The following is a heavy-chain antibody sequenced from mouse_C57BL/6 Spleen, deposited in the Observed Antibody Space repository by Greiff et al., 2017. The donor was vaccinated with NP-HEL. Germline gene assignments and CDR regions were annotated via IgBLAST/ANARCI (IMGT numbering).Heavy chain of an antibody. CDR3: ARAAEYSEGYAMDY. V-gene: IGHV1-9*01. CDR2: ILPGSGST. J-gene: IGHJ4*01. D-gene: IGHD2-10*02. CDR1: GYTFTGYW. Sequence: VQLQQSGAELMKPGASVKLSCKATGYTFTGYWIEWVKQRPGHGLEWIGEILPGSGSTNYNEKFKGKATFTEDTSSTTAYMQLSSLTTEDAANYCGARAAEYSEGYAMDYWGQGTSVTVSS.